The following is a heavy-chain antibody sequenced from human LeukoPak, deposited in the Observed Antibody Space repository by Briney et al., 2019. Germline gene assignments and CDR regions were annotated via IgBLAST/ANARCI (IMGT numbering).Heavy chain of an antibody. Sequence: SETLSLTCTVSGGSISSYYWGWIRQPPGKGLEWIGSIYYSGSTYYNPSLKSRVTISVDTSKNQFSLKLSSVTAADTAVYYCAREPGGDGYNYPDYWGQGTLVTVSS. CDR2: IYYSGST. V-gene: IGHV4-39*02. D-gene: IGHD5-24*01. J-gene: IGHJ4*02. CDR3: AREPGGDGYNYPDY. CDR1: GGSISSYY.